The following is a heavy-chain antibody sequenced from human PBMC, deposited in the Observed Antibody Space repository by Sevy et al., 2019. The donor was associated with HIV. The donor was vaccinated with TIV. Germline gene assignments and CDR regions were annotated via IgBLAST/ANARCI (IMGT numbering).Heavy chain of an antibody. V-gene: IGHV3-21*01. CDR1: GFTFSTYS. Sequence: GGSLRLSFAASGFTFSTYSMNWVRQAPGKGLEWVSSISNDYYYIYYADSVKGRFTISRDNAKNSLYLQMNNLRAEDTAVYYCARASGTEALDAFDFWGQGTRVTVSS. CDR2: ISNDYYYI. J-gene: IGHJ3*01. D-gene: IGHD1-1*01. CDR3: ARASGTEALDAFDF.